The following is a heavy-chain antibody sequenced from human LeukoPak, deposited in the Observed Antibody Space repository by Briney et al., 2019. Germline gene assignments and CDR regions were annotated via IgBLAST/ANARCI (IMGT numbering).Heavy chain of an antibody. V-gene: IGHV4-39*07. CDR1: GGSISSGGYY. CDR2: INHSGST. D-gene: IGHD6-13*01. CDR3: ARTRSMYSSSWYTDY. Sequence: SEALSLTCTVSGGSISSGGYYWSWIRQPPGKGLEWIGEINHSGSTNYNPSLKSRVTISVDTSKNQFSLKLSSVTAADTAVYYCARTRSMYSSSWYTDYWGQGTLVTVSS. J-gene: IGHJ4*02.